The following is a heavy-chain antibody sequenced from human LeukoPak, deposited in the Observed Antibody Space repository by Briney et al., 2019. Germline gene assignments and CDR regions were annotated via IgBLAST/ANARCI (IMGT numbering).Heavy chain of an antibody. V-gene: IGHV1-69*13. CDR1: GATFSIYA. J-gene: IGHJ3*02. CDR2: IIPIFGTA. CDR3: ARLWATYGDYEDDAFDI. Sequence: ASVKVSCTASGATFSIYAISWVRQAPGQGLEWMGGIIPIFGTANYAQKFQGRVTITADESTSTAYMELSSLRSEDTAVYYCARLWATYGDYEDDAFDIWGQGTMVTVSS. D-gene: IGHD4-17*01.